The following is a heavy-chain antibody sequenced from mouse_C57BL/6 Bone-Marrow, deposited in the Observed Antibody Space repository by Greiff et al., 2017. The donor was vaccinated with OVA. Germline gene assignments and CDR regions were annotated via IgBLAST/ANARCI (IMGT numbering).Heavy chain of an antibody. J-gene: IGHJ1*03. CDR1: GFTFSSYG. D-gene: IGHD1-1*01. CDR3: ARQLHYYGSSYCYFDV. Sequence: EVNVVESGGDLVKPGGSLKLSCAASGFTFSSYGMSWVRQTPDKRLEWVATISSGGSYTYYPDSVKGRFTISRDNAKNTLYLQMSSLKSEDTAMYYCARQLHYYGSSYCYFDVWGTGTTVTVSS. CDR2: ISSGGSYT. V-gene: IGHV5-6*01.